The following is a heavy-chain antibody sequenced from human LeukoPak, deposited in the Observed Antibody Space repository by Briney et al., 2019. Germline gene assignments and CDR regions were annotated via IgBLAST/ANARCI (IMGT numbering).Heavy chain of an antibody. Sequence: PSETLSLTCTVSGGSISSGGYYWSWIHQHPGKGLEWIGYIYYSGSTYYNPSLKSRVTISVDTSKNQFSLKLSSVTAADTAVYYCAKVVAAYYYYYYGMDVWGQGTMVTVSS. CDR2: IYYSGST. D-gene: IGHD2-15*01. CDR1: GGSISSGGYY. J-gene: IGHJ6*02. V-gene: IGHV4-31*03. CDR3: AKVVAAYYYYYYGMDV.